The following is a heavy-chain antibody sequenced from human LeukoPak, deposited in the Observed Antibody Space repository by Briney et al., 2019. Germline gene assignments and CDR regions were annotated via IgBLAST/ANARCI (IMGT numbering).Heavy chain of an antibody. V-gene: IGHV3-21*01. D-gene: IGHD2-15*01. CDR2: ISSSSYI. CDR3: ARDGICSGGSCYCDY. J-gene: IGHJ4*02. CDR1: GFTFSSYS. Sequence: GGSLRLSCAASGFTFSSYSMNWVRQAPGKGLEWVSSISSSSYIYYADSVKGRFTISRDNAKNSLYLQMNSLRAEDTAVYYCARDGICSGGSCYCDYWGQGTLVTVSS.